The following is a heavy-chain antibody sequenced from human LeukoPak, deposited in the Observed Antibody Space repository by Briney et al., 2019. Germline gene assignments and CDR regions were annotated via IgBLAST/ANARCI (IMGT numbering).Heavy chain of an antibody. CDR2: MNPNSGNT. Sequence: ASVKVSCKASGYTFTSYDINWVRQATGQGLEWMGWMNPNSGNTGYAQKFQGRVTITRNTSISTAYMELSSLRSEDTAVYYCARDSDYYDAFNWFDPWGQGTLVTVSS. CDR3: ARDSDYYDAFNWFDP. CDR1: GYTFTSYD. V-gene: IGHV1-8*03. D-gene: IGHD3-22*01. J-gene: IGHJ5*02.